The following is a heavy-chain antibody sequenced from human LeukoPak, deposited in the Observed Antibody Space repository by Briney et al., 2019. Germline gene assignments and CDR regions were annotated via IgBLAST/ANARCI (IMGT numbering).Heavy chain of an antibody. V-gene: IGHV3-23*01. D-gene: IGHD4-23*01. CDR1: VFTFSSCA. Sequence: SGGSLRLSCAASVFTFSSCAMSWVGQAPGKGLEWLRAIRGSGGSTYYGDSVKGRFTISRDNSKNTLYLQMNSLRAEDTAVYYCAKEQQYAGKNYYGMDVSGQGTTVTVSS. J-gene: IGHJ6*02. CDR3: AKEQQYAGKNYYGMDV. CDR2: IRGSGGST.